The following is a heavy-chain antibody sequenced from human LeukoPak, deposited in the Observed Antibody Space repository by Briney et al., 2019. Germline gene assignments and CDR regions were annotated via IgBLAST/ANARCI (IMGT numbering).Heavy chain of an antibody. CDR2: ISSSSSTI. V-gene: IGHV3-48*04. D-gene: IGHD3/OR15-3a*01. Sequence: GSLQLSFAASGFHFSSYSMKWGRPGPGKGVEWGSYISSSSSTIYYADSVKGRFTISRDNAKNSLYLQMNSLRAEDTAVYYCARDLDENYYYYMDVWGKGTTVTVSS. J-gene: IGHJ6*03. CDR3: ARDLDENYYYYMDV. CDR1: GFHFSSYS.